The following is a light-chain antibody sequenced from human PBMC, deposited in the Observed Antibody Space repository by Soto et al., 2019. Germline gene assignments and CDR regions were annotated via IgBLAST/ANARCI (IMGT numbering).Light chain of an antibody. V-gene: IGKV3-15*01. CDR2: GAS. Sequence: EVVMTQSPATLSVSPGDRATLSCRASQSVSNNLAWYQQKPGQAPRLLIYGASTRATGIPARFSGSGSGTAFTLPISSLQSEDFAVYYCQQYNSWPPWTFGQGTKVEIK. CDR1: QSVSNN. CDR3: QQYNSWPPWT. J-gene: IGKJ1*01.